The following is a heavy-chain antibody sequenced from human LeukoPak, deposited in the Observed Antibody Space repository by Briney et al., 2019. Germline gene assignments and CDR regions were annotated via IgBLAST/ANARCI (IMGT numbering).Heavy chain of an antibody. V-gene: IGHV4-39*07. CDR2: IYYSGST. D-gene: IGHD3-3*01. CDR3: AFWSGSGGDSPSGP. Sequence: SETLSLTCTVSGGSISSSSYYWAWIRQPPGKGLEWIGSIYYSGSTYYNPSLKSRVSISIDTSDNQFSLKLTSVTAADTAVYYCAFWSGSGGDSPSGPWGQGTLVTVSS. J-gene: IGHJ4*02. CDR1: GGSISSSSYY.